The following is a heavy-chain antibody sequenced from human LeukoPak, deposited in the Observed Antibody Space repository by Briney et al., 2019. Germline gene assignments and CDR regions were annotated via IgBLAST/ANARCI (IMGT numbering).Heavy chain of an antibody. Sequence: AGGSRRLSCAASGYTFSSYGMHWVRQAPGKGLEWVAVISYDGSNKYYADSVKGRFTISRDNSKNTLYLQMNSLRAEDTAVYYCAKDLGVVVPAASYWGQGTLVTVSS. V-gene: IGHV3-30*18. J-gene: IGHJ4*02. CDR2: ISYDGSNK. CDR3: AKDLGVVVPAASY. CDR1: GYTFSSYG. D-gene: IGHD2-2*01.